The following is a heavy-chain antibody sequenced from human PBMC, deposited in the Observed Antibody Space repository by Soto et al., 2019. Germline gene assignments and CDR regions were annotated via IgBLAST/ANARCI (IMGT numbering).Heavy chain of an antibody. CDR1: GFTVSSNY. D-gene: IGHD5-18*01. Sequence: EVQLVESGGGLIQPGGSLRLSCAASGFTVSSNYMSWVRQAPGKGLEWVSAIYSGGSTYYADSVKGRFTISRDNSKNTLYLQMNRLRAEDTAVYYCAREYSYGYYYYYAMDVWGQGTTVTVSS. J-gene: IGHJ6*02. V-gene: IGHV3-53*01. CDR3: AREYSYGYYYYYAMDV. CDR2: IYSGGST.